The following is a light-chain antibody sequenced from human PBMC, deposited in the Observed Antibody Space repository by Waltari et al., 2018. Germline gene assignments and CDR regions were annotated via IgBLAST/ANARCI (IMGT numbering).Light chain of an antibody. CDR1: QSLVSADGNTY. CDR3: MQGTHWPVT. CDR2: EIS. J-gene: IGKJ1*01. Sequence: DVVMTQSPLSLPVTLGQPASISCRSRQSLVSADGNTYFYWFHQRPGQSPRRLIYEISKRDFGVPDRFSGSGSGTYFTLESSRVEAEDVGIYYCMQGTHWPVTFGQGTKVEIK. V-gene: IGKV2-30*01.